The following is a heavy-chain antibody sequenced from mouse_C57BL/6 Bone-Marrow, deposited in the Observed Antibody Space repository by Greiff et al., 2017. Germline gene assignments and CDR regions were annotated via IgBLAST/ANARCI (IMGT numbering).Heavy chain of an antibody. D-gene: IGHD2-3*01. Sequence: QVQLQQPGAELVKPGASVKLSCKASGYTFTSYWMQWVKQRPGQGLEWIGEIDPPDSYTNYNQKFKGKATFTVDKSSSTAYMQLSSLTSEDSAVYYCARDGYYFYYAMDYWGQGTSVTVSS. CDR3: ARDGYYFYYAMDY. V-gene: IGHV1-50*01. CDR2: IDPPDSYT. CDR1: GYTFTSYW. J-gene: IGHJ4*01.